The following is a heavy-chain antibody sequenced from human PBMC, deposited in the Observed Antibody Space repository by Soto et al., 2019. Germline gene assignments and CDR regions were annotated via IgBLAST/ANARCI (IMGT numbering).Heavy chain of an antibody. J-gene: IGHJ6*02. CDR3: ARTSMQSRGYTYGHGGMDV. V-gene: IGHV5-10-1*01. CDR2: IDPSDSCT. D-gene: IGHD5-18*01. Sequence: GESLKISCKGSGYSFTSYWINWVRQMPGKGLEWMGRIDPSDSCTNYSPSFQGLVTISADKSISTAYLQWSSLKASDTAIYYCARTSMQSRGYTYGHGGMDVFGQVTTVTLSS. CDR1: GYSFTSYW.